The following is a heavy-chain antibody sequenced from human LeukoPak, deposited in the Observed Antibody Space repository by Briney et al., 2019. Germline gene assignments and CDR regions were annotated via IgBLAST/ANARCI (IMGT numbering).Heavy chain of an antibody. V-gene: IGHV1-69*05. CDR3: ASPGEYCSSTSCSRALTG. Sequence: SVKVSRKASGGTFSSYAISWVRQAPGQGLEWMGGIIPIFGTANYAQKFQGRVTITTDESTSTAYMELSSLRSGDTAAYYCASPGEYCSSTSCSRALTGWGQGTLVTVSS. J-gene: IGHJ4*02. CDR1: GGTFSSYA. CDR2: IIPIFGTA. D-gene: IGHD2-2*01.